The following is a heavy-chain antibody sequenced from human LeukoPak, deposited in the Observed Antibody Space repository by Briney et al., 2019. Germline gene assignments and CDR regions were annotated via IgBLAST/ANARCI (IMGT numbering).Heavy chain of an antibody. D-gene: IGHD2-15*01. CDR1: GFTFSSYA. CDR2: ISGRGGNT. CDR3: AKIGSLSYYYGMDV. J-gene: IGHJ6*02. Sequence: GGSLRLSCAASGFTFSSYAMSWVRQAPGKGLEWVSTISGRGGNTYYADSVKGRFTISRDNSKNTVYLQMNSLRAEDTAVYYCAKIGSLSYYYGMDVWGQGTTVTVSS. V-gene: IGHV3-23*01.